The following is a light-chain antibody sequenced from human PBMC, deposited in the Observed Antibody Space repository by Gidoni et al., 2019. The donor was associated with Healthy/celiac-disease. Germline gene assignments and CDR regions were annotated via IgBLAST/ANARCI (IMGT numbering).Light chain of an antibody. Sequence: DIQMTPSPSSLSASVGDRVTITCRASQSISSYLNWYQQKPGKAPKLLIYAASSLQSGVPSRFSGSGSGTDFTLTISSRQPEDFATYYCQQSYSTPPITFXQXTRLEIK. CDR3: QQSYSTPPIT. J-gene: IGKJ5*01. CDR1: QSISSY. V-gene: IGKV1-39*01. CDR2: AAS.